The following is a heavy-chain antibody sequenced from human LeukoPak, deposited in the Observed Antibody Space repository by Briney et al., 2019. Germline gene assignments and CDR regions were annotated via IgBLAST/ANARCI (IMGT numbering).Heavy chain of an antibody. D-gene: IGHD3-22*01. CDR1: GFTFNNYW. Sequence: GGSLRLSCAASGFTFNNYWTHWVRQAPGKGLVWVSRIDRDGSSTSYADSVKGRLKVSRDNAKNTVYLQMNSLRDEDTAVYYCARITYYSDSSSYYHFDCWGQGTLVTVSS. V-gene: IGHV3-74*01. CDR2: IDRDGSST. J-gene: IGHJ4*02. CDR3: ARITYYSDSSSYYHFDC.